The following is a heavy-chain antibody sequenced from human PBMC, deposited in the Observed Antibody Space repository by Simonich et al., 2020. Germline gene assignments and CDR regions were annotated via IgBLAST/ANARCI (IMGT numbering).Heavy chain of an antibody. CDR2: INGDGSST. V-gene: IGHV3-74*01. J-gene: IGHJ4*02. CDR1: GFTFRCCW. CDR3: ARNRLDY. Sequence: EVQLVESGGGLVQPGGSLRPPCAASGFTFRCCWLHWVRQAPGKGRGWVQRINGDGSSTSYADPVKGRFTISRDNAKNTLYLQMNSLRAEDTAVYYCARNRLDYWGQGTLVTVSS.